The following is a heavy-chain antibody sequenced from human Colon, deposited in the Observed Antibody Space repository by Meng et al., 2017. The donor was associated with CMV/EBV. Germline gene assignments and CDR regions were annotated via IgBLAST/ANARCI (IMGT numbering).Heavy chain of an antibody. J-gene: IGHJ4*02. V-gene: IGHV3-72*01. CDR2: IRNKADGSTA. CDR3: ARPGYSSAWPDY. CDR1: GFTFRDHY. D-gene: IGHD6-19*01. Sequence: SGFTFRDHYMEWVRQAPGKGLEWVGRIRNKADGSTAEYAASVKGRFTISRDDSKSSLYLQMNSLKTEDTAVYYCARPGYSSAWPDYWGQGILVTVSS.